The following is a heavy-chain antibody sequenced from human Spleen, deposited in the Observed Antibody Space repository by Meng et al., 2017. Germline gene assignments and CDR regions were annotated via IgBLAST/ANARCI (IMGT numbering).Heavy chain of an antibody. J-gene: IGHJ4*02. D-gene: IGHD2-15*01. CDR2: INAGNGNT. V-gene: IGHV1-3*01. Sequence: ASVKVSCKASGYTFTTYTIHWVRQAPGQRLEWLGWINAGNGNTEYSQNFQGRVPITRDTSASTAYMELSSLRSEDTAVYYCARGRCSGGSCYLDYWGQGNLVTVSS. CDR1: GYTFTTYT. CDR3: ARGRCSGGSCYLDY.